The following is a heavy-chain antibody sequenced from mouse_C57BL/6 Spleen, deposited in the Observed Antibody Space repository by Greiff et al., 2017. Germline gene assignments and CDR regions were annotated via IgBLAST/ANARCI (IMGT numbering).Heavy chain of an antibody. D-gene: IGHD1-1*01. CDR3: ARPHYFGSLYFDY. CDR2: INPNNGGT. J-gene: IGHJ2*01. CDR1: GYTFTDYY. V-gene: IGHV1-26*01. Sequence: EVQLQQSGPELVKPGASVKISCKASGYTFTDYYMNWVKQSHGKSLEWIGDINPNNGGTSYNQKFKGKATLTVDKSSSTAYMELRSLTSEDSAVYYCARPHYFGSLYFDYWGQGTTLTVSS.